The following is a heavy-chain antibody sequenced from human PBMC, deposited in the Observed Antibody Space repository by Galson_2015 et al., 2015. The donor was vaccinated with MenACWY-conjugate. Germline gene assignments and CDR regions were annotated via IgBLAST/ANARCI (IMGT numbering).Heavy chain of an antibody. V-gene: IGHV3-74*01. D-gene: IGHD5-24*01. Sequence: SLRLSCAASGFTFSSHWMHWVRQAPGRGLVWVPRINSDASSTSYADSVKGRFTISRDNAKNTLYLQMNSLRAEDTAVYYCVREFGYNLWGQGTLVTVSS. CDR2: INSDASST. CDR3: VREFGYNL. CDR1: GFTFSSHW. J-gene: IGHJ4*02.